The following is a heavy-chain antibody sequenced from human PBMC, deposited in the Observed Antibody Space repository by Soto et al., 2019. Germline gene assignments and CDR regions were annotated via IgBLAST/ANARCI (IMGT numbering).Heavy chain of an antibody. CDR1: GFTFSSYG. J-gene: IGHJ6*02. D-gene: IGHD2-21*01. V-gene: IGHV3-33*01. Sequence: QVQLVESGGGVVQPGRSLRLSCAASGFTFSSYGMHWVRQAPGKGLEWVAVIWYDGSNKYYADSVKGRFTISRDNSKNTLYLQMNSLRAEDTAVYYCAREPPYLYYYGMDVWGQGTTVTVSS. CDR3: AREPPYLYYYGMDV. CDR2: IWYDGSNK.